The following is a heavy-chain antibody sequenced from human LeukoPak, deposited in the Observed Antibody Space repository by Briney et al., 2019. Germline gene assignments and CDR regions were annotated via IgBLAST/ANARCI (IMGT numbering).Heavy chain of an antibody. Sequence: GGSLRLSCAASGFTFDDYAMHWVRQAPGKGLVWVSRINSDGSSTSYADSVKGRFTISRDNAKNTLYLQMNSLRAEDTAVYYCAREEATTSDYFDYWGQGTLVTVSS. CDR3: AREEATTSDYFDY. J-gene: IGHJ4*02. D-gene: IGHD5-12*01. V-gene: IGHV3-74*01. CDR2: INSDGSST. CDR1: GFTFDDYA.